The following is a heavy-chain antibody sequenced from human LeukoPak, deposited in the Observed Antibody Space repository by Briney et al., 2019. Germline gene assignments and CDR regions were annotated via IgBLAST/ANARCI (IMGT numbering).Heavy chain of an antibody. J-gene: IGHJ4*02. D-gene: IGHD3-3*01. V-gene: IGHV4-59*08. CDR2: IYYSGST. CDR3: ARGRDFWSGHD. CDR1: GGSISSYY. Sequence: SETLSLTCTVSGGSISSYYWSWIRQPPGKGLEWIGYIYYSGSTNYNPSLKSRVTISVDTSKNQFSLKLSSVTAADTAVYYCARGRDFWSGHDWGQGTLVTVSS.